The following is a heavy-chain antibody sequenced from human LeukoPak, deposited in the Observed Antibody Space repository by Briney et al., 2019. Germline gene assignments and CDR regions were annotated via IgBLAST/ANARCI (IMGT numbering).Heavy chain of an antibody. CDR2: ISSSGSTI. CDR3: ARNVYNFDY. D-gene: IGHD3-10*02. CDR1: GFTFSSYE. Sequence: PGGSLRLSCAASGFTFSSYEMNWVRQAPGKGLEWVSYISSSGSTIYYADSVQGRFTISRENAQNPLYLQMSSLRAEDTAVYYCARNVYNFDYWGQGTLVTVSS. V-gene: IGHV3-48*03. J-gene: IGHJ4*02.